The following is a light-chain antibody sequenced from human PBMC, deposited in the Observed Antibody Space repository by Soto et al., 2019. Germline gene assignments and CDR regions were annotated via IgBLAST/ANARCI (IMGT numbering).Light chain of an antibody. CDR1: QRVSSN. J-gene: IGKJ2*01. CDR2: GAS. CDR3: QQYNNWPPYT. Sequence: EIVMSQSPATLSVSPGERATLSCRASQRVSSNLAWYQQKPGQAPRLLIYGASTRATGIPARFSGSGSETEFTLTISSLQSEDFAVYHCQQYNNWPPYTLGQGTKVDIK. V-gene: IGKV3-15*01.